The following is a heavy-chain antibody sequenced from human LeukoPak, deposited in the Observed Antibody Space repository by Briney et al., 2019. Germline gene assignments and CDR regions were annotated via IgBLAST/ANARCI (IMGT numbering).Heavy chain of an antibody. J-gene: IGHJ4*02. CDR2: IRYDGSNK. D-gene: IGHD4-17*01. V-gene: IGHV3-30*02. CDR3: AKDADYGLGY. Sequence: GSLRLSCAASGFTVSSNYMSWVRQAPGKGLEWVAFIRYDGSNKYYADSVKGRFTISRDNSKNTLYLQMNSLRAEDTAVYYCAKDADYGLGYWGQGTLVTVSS. CDR1: GFTVSSNY.